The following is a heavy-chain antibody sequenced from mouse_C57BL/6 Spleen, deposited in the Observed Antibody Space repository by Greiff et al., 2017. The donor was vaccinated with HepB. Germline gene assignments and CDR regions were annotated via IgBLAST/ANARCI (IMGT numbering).Heavy chain of an antibody. J-gene: IGHJ2*01. CDR2: IDPETGGT. V-gene: IGHV1-15*01. Sequence: VQLQQSGAELVRPGASVTLSCKASGYTFTDYEMHWVKQTPVHGLEWIGAIDPETGGTAYNQKFKGKAIPTADKSSSTAYMELRSLTSEDSAVYYCTSTVVENWGQGTTLTVSS. CDR3: TSTVVEN. CDR1: GYTFTDYE. D-gene: IGHD1-1*01.